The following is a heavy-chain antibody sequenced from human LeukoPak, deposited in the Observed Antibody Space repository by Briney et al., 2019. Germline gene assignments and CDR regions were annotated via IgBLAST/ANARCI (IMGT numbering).Heavy chain of an antibody. V-gene: IGHV1-18*01. Sequence: ASVKVSCKASGYTFTSYGISWVRQAPGQGLEWMGWISAYNGNTNYAQKLQGRVTMTTDTSTSTAHMELRSLRSDDTAVYYCASAGIDRWELLTHAFDIWGQGTMVTVSS. CDR3: ASAGIDRWELLTHAFDI. CDR2: ISAYNGNT. CDR1: GYTFTSYG. J-gene: IGHJ3*02. D-gene: IGHD4-23*01.